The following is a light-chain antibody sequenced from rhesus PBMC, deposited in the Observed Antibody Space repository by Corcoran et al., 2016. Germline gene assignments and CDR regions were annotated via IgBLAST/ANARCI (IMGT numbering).Light chain of an antibody. J-gene: IGLJ1*01. CDR3: SSYAGSNTYI. CDR2: EVS. CDR1: ISDIGGYNY. Sequence: QAALTPPRSVSGSPGQSVPISCTGTISDIGGYNYVSWYQQHPGTAPKLMIYEVSKRPSGVSDRFSGSKSGNTASLTISGLQAEDEADYYCSSYAGSNTYIFGAGTRLTVL. V-gene: IGLV2-32*02.